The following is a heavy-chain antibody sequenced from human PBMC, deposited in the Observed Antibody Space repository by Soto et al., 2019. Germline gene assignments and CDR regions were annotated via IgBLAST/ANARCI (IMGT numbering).Heavy chain of an antibody. J-gene: IGHJ4*02. V-gene: IGHV3-49*04. CDR2: IRSKAYGGTT. D-gene: IGHD2-21*02. CDR3: TRVAIVVVTAISDY. Sequence: PGGSLRLSCTASGFTFGEYAMSWVRQAPGKGLEWVGFIRSKAYGGTTEYATSVKGRFTISRDDSKSIAYLQMNSLKTEDTAVYYCTRVAIVVVTAISDYGGQGTLVTV. CDR1: GFTFGEYA.